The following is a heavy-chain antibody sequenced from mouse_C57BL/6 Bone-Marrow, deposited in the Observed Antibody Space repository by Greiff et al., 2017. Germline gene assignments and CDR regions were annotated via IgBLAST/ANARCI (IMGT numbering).Heavy chain of an antibody. J-gene: IGHJ1*03. D-gene: IGHD1-1*01. CDR1: GFTFSDYY. CDR2: ISNGGGST. V-gene: IGHV5-12*01. CDR3: ARRNYYGSSYLSYWYFDV. Sequence: EVQLVESGGGLVQPGGSLKLSCAASGFTFSDYYMYWVRQTPEKRLEWVAYISNGGGSTYYPDTVKGRITISRDNAKNTLYLQMSRLKSEDTAMYYCARRNYYGSSYLSYWYFDVWGTGTTVTVSS.